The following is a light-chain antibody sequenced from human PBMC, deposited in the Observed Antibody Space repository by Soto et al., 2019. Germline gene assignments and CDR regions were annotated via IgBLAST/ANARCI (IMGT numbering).Light chain of an antibody. CDR2: GAS. CDR1: QSVSNSY. J-gene: IGKJ1*01. CDR3: QQYDSSPWT. Sequence: EIVLTQSPGTLSLSPGERATLSCRASQSVSNSYLAWYQRIPGQSPRLLIYGASRRATGIPDRFSGSGSGTDFTLTISRLEPEDFAVYYCQQYDSSPWTLGQGTKVEIK. V-gene: IGKV3-20*01.